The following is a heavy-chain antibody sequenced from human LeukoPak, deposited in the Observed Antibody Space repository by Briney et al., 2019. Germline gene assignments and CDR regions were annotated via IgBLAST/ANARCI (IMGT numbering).Heavy chain of an antibody. V-gene: IGHV4-59*01. J-gene: IGHJ4*02. D-gene: IGHD1-26*01. CDR3: ARGGAALDY. CDR2: IYYSGST. CDR1: GGSINSYY. Sequence: SETLSLTCTVSGGSINSYYWSWIRQPPGKGLEWIGYIYYSGSTNYNPSLKSRVTISVDTSKNQFSLKLSSMTTADTAVYYCARGGAALDYWGQGTPVTVSS.